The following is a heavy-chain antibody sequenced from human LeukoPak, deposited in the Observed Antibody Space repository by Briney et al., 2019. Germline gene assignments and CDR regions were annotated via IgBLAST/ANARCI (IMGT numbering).Heavy chain of an antibody. CDR1: GGTFSSYA. V-gene: IGHV1-69*05. Sequence: SVKVSCKASGGTFSSYAINWVRQAPGQGLEWMGGIIPIFGTANYAQKFQGRVTITTDESTSTAYMELSSLRSEDTAVYYCARVFARSGEISGSYYYYWGQGTLVTVSS. J-gene: IGHJ4*02. CDR3: ARVFARSGEISGSYYYY. D-gene: IGHD1-26*01. CDR2: IIPIFGTA.